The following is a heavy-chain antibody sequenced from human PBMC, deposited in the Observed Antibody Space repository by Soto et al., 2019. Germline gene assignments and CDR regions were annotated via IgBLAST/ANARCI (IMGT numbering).Heavy chain of an antibody. V-gene: IGHV4-61*01. D-gene: IGHD3-10*01. CDR3: AKLRTTMVRGVTHDYYYYGMDV. CDR1: GGSVSSGSYY. J-gene: IGHJ6*02. CDR2: IYYSGST. Sequence: SETLSLTCTVSGGSVSSGSYYWSWIRQPPGKGLEWIGYIYYSGSTNYNPSLKSRVTISVDTSKNQFSLKLSSVTAADTAVYYCAKLRTTMVRGVTHDYYYYGMDVWGQGTTVTVSS.